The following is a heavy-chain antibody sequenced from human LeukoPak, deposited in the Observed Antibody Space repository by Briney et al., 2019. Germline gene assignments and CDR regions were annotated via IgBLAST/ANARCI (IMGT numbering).Heavy chain of an antibody. CDR3: ARERPDSRNLDS. CDR1: GFSFSNYS. D-gene: IGHD1-14*01. Sequence: GGSLRLSCAASGFSFSNYSKPWVRQAPGKGLEWVSITYSGDTTYYADSVKGRFIISRDDSKNTLSLQMNDLRVEDTAVYYCARERPDSRNLDSWGRGALVTVSS. CDR2: TYSGDTT. V-gene: IGHV3-66*01. J-gene: IGHJ4*02.